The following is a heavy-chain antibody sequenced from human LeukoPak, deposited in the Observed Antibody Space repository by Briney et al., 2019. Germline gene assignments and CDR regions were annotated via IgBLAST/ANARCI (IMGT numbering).Heavy chain of an antibody. CDR2: IKRDGSEK. D-gene: IGHD6-13*01. Sequence: GGSLRLSCAASGFTFSTYWMSWVRQTPGKGLEWVANIKRDGSEKYYVDSVKGRFTISRDNAKNSLYLQMNSLRAEDTAMYYCARDSAGNDYWGQGTLVTVSS. V-gene: IGHV3-7*01. J-gene: IGHJ4*02. CDR3: ARDSAGNDY. CDR1: GFTFSTYW.